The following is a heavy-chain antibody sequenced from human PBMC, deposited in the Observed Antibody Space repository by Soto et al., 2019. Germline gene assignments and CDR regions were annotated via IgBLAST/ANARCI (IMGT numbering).Heavy chain of an antibody. D-gene: IGHD4-4*01. CDR1: GGPISRGGYY. CDR2: IYHSGNA. J-gene: IGHJ5*02. Sequence: QVQLRESGPGLVKPSQTLSLTCAVSGGPISRGGYYWSWIRQHPGKGLQWLGYIYHSGNAYYNPSLRSRVTMSVDTSKNQFSLNLNSVTAADTATYYWAREGAGYSNNWVFAPWGQGTLVTISS. CDR3: AREGAGYSNNWVFAP. V-gene: IGHV4-31*11.